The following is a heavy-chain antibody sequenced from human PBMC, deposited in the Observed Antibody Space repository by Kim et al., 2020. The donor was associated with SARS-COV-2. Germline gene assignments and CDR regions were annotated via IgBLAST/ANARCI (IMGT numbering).Heavy chain of an antibody. V-gene: IGHV3-74*01. CDR3: ARKDCSGGSCAFDP. D-gene: IGHD2-15*01. Sequence: ADSVKGRFTISRDNAKNTLYLQMNSLRVEDTAVYHCARKDCSGGSCAFDPWGQGTLVTVSS. J-gene: IGHJ5*02.